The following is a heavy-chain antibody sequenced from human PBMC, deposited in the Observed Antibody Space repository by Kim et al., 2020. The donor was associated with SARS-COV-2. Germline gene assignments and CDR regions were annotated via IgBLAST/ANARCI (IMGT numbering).Heavy chain of an antibody. CDR1: GFTFSSYS. J-gene: IGHJ4*02. CDR2: ISSSSSTI. CDR3: ARDLFPSPLGFPDY. V-gene: IGHV3-48*02. Sequence: GGSLRLSCAASGFTFSSYSMNWVRQAPGKGLEWVSYISSSSSTIYYADSVKGRFTISRDNAKNSLYLQMNSLRDEDTAVYYCARDLFPSPLGFPDYWGQGTLVTVSS. D-gene: IGHD7-27*01.